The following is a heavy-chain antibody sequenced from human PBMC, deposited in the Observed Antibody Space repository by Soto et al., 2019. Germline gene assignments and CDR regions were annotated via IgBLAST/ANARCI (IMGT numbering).Heavy chain of an antibody. CDR2: IYFTGST. CDR1: SGSISTYY. CDR3: ARDYYGSGNLAEYAGWFDP. Sequence: QVQLQESGPGLVTPSETLSLTCTVSSGSISTYYWSWIRQPPGKGLEWIGCIYFTGSTNYNPSLKTRVTMSVDTSKNQFSRSLSSVTAADTAVYYCARDYYGSGNLAEYAGWFDPWGQGTLVTVSS. D-gene: IGHD3-10*01. V-gene: IGHV4-59*01. J-gene: IGHJ5*02.